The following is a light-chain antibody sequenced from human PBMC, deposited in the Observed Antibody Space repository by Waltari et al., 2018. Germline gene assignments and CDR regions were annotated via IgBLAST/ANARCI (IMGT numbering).Light chain of an antibody. CDR3: QQYDGIVVT. Sequence: RARPAVSTIALSWYQQKPGQAPRVLIYSTYNRATGIPDRFSCSGSGTDFTLTINRLAPEDFAMYYCQQYDGIVVTFGGGTKVEI. V-gene: IGKV3-20*01. J-gene: IGKJ4*01. CDR1: PAVSTIA. CDR2: STY.